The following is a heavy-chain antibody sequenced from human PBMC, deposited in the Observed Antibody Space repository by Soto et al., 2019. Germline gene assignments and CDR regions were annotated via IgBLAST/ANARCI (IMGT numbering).Heavy chain of an antibody. CDR1: GGSISSYY. J-gene: IGHJ4*02. V-gene: IGHV4-59*08. Sequence: SETLSLTCTVSGGSISSYYWSWIRQPPGKGLEWIGYIYYSGSTNYNPSLKSRVTISVDTSKNRFSLKLSSVTAADTAVYYCARGGYGSGSFYGRGGNFDYWGQGTLVTVSS. D-gene: IGHD3-10*01. CDR2: IYYSGST. CDR3: ARGGYGSGSFYGRGGNFDY.